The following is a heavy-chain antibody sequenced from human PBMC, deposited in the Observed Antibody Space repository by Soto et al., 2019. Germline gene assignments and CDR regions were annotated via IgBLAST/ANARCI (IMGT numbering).Heavy chain of an antibody. CDR2: ISSSSSYI. Sequence: EVQLVESGGGLVKPGGSLRLSCAASGFTFSSYSMNWVRQAPGKGLEWVSSISSSSSYIYYADSVKGRFTISRDNAKNSLYLQMNSLRAEDTAVYYCARDQEVDSSWYGDYSYGMDVWGQGTTVTVSS. CDR1: GFTFSSYS. V-gene: IGHV3-21*01. CDR3: ARDQEVDSSWYGDYSYGMDV. D-gene: IGHD6-13*01. J-gene: IGHJ6*02.